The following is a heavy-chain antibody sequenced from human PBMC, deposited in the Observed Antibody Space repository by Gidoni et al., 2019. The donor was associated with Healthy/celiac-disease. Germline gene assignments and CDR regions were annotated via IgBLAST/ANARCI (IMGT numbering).Heavy chain of an antibody. CDR3: ARDGSVVYAEAGWFDP. J-gene: IGHJ5*02. CDR1: GYTFTGYY. Sequence: SGYTFTGYYMHWVRQAPGQGLEWMGRINPNSGGTNYAQKFQGRVTMTRDTSISTAYMELSRLRSDDTAVYYCARDGSVVYAEAGWFDPWGQGTLVTVSS. V-gene: IGHV1-2*06. CDR2: INPNSGGT. D-gene: IGHD2-8*02.